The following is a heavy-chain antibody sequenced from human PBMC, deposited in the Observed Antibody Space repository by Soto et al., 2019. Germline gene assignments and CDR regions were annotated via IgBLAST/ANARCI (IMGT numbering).Heavy chain of an antibody. CDR1: GGSISSSSYY. Sequence: QLQLQESGPGLVKPSETLSLTCTVSGGSISSSSYYWGWIRQPPGKGLEWIGSIYYSGSTYYNPSLKSRVTISVDTSKNQFSLKLSSVTAADTAVYYCARHLPGNLAVAYWGQGTLVTVSS. J-gene: IGHJ4*02. D-gene: IGHD6-19*01. CDR2: IYYSGST. CDR3: ARHLPGNLAVAY. V-gene: IGHV4-39*01.